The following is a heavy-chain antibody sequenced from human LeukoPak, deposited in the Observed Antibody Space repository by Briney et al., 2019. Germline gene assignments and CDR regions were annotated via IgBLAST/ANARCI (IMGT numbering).Heavy chain of an antibody. CDR1: GYTFTGYY. D-gene: IGHD1-14*01. CDR2: INPNSGGT. V-gene: IGHV1-2*02. CDR3: ARELMGGKNPIDY. Sequence: ASVKVSCKASGYTFTGYYMHWVRQAPGQGLEWMGWINPNSGGTNYAQKFQGRVTMTRDTSISTAYMELSRLRSDDTAVYYCARELMGGKNPIDYWGQGTLVTVSS. J-gene: IGHJ4*02.